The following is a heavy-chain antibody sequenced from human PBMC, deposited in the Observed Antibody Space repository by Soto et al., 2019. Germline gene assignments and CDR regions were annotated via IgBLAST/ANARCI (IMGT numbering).Heavy chain of an antibody. Sequence: HPGGSLRLSCAASGFTFSSYAMSWVRQAPGKGLEWVSAISGSGGSTYYADSVKGRFTISRDNSKNTLYLQMNSLRAEDTAVYYCAKRGIAAAGLGRYYFDYWGQGTLVTVSS. CDR2: ISGSGGST. CDR1: GFTFSSYA. D-gene: IGHD6-13*01. CDR3: AKRGIAAAGLGRYYFDY. J-gene: IGHJ4*02. V-gene: IGHV3-23*01.